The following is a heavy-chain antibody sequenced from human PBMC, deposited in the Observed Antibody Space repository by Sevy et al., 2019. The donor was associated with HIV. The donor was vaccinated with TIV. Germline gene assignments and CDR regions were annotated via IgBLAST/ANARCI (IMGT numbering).Heavy chain of an antibody. CDR1: GVTFSKYS. D-gene: IGHD2-8*01. V-gene: IGHV3-23*01. CDR3: AREGCTKPHDY. J-gene: IGHJ4*02. Sequence: GGSLRLSCAASGVTFSKYSMSWVRQPPGKGLEWVSTLSFGCGELNYADSVKGRFPISRDNSKSSVYLQMNNLRPEDTAVYYCAREGCTKPHDYRGQGTLVTVSS. CDR2: LSFGCGEL.